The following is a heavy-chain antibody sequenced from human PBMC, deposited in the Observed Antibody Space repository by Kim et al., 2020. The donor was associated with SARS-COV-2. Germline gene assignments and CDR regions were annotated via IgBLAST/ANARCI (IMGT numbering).Heavy chain of an antibody. V-gene: IGHV3-48*03. Sequence: RGSLRLSCAASGFTFSSYEMNWVRQAPGKGLEWVSYISSSGSTIYYADSVKGRFTISRDNAKNSLYLQMNSLRAEDTAVYYCARDPGSGTPDYWGQGTLVTVSS. J-gene: IGHJ4*02. CDR2: ISSSGSTI. D-gene: IGHD1-26*01. CDR3: ARDPGSGTPDY. CDR1: GFTFSSYE.